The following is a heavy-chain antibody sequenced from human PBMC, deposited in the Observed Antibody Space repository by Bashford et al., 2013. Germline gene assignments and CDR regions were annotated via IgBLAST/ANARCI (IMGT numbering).Heavy chain of an antibody. J-gene: IGHJ4*02. CDR2: ISAYNGNT. V-gene: IGHV1-18*04. D-gene: IGHD2-15*01. CDR3: ARDQSALDPVVVVAATPGDY. CDR1: GYTFTSYG. Sequence: ASVKVSCKASGYTFTSYGISWVRQAPGQGLEWMGWISAYNGNTNYAQKLQGRVTMTTDTSTSTAYMELRSLRSDDTAVYYCARDQSALDPVVVVAATPGDYWGQGTLVTVSS.